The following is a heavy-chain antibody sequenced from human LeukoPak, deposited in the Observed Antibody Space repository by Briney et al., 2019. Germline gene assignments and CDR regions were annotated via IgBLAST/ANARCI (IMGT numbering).Heavy chain of an antibody. CDR1: GFTFSSYS. Sequence: PGGSLRLSCAASGFTFSSYSMDWVRQAPGKGLEWVSYISSSSSTIYYADSVKGRFTISRDNAKNSLYLQMNSLRDEDTAVYYCARRRSSSWLDYYYYGMDVWGQGTTVTVSS. D-gene: IGHD6-13*01. CDR2: ISSSSSTI. V-gene: IGHV3-48*02. J-gene: IGHJ6*02. CDR3: ARRRSSSWLDYYYYGMDV.